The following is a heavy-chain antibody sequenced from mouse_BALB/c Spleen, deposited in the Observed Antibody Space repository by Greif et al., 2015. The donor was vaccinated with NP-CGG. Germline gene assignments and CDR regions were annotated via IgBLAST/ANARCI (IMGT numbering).Heavy chain of an antibody. V-gene: IGHV1-80*01. J-gene: IGHJ4*01. D-gene: IGHD2-4*01. Sequence: VQLVESGAELVRPGSSVKISCKASGHAFSSYWMNWVKQRPGQGLEWIGQIYPGDGDTNYNGKFKGKATLTADKSSSTAYMQLSSLTSEDSAVYFCARYDYDYYAMDYWGQGTSVTVSS. CDR1: GHAFSSYW. CDR3: ARYDYDYYAMDY. CDR2: IYPGDGDT.